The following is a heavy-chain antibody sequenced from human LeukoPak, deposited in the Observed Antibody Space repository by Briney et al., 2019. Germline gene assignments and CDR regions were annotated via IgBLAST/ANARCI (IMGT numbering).Heavy chain of an antibody. CDR2: ISRNSDDI. J-gene: IGHJ4*02. Sequence: GGSLRLSCAASGSTFDDFAMHWVRHFPGRGLEWVSGISRNSDDIEYADSVRGRFTISRDNAKNSLFLQMNSLRPDDTALYYCTRDVDFDHWGQGTLVTVSS. CDR3: TRDVDFDH. V-gene: IGHV3-9*01. CDR1: GSTFDDFA. D-gene: IGHD3-3*01.